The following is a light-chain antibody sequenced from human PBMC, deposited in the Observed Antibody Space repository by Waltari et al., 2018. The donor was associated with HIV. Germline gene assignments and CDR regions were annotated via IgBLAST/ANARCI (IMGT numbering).Light chain of an antibody. CDR3: QSTDSSGTHVV. CDR1: ELPSQS. J-gene: IGLJ2*01. CDR2: KDR. Sequence: SYELTQPPSVSVSPGQTAAITCFGDELPSQSGNWYQQKAGQAPVLLIYKDRKRPSGIPERFSGSTSGTSVTLTISGVQAEDEADYFCQSTDSSGTHVVFGGGTKLTVL. V-gene: IGLV3-25*03.